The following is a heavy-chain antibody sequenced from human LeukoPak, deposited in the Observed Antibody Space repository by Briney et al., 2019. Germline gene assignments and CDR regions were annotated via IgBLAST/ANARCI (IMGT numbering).Heavy chain of an antibody. J-gene: IGHJ4*02. Sequence: GRSLRLSCAASGFSFSDYAIHWVRQAPGKVLEWVATISYDGGNKYYADSVKGRFTISRENSMNTLYLQMNSLRPEDTAVYYCARDHEWLRNFDYWGQGTLVTVSS. V-gene: IGHV3-30-3*01. CDR1: GFSFSDYA. CDR2: ISYDGGNK. D-gene: IGHD5-12*01. CDR3: ARDHEWLRNFDY.